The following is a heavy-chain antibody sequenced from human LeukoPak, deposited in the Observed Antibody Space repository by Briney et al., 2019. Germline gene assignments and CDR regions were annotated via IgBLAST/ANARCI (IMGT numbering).Heavy chain of an antibody. Sequence: ASVKVSCKTSGYTFTDYYMHWVRQAPGQGLEWMGWINPNSGVISSAQKFRGRVTMTRDTSITTVYMEVRWLTSDDTAIYYRARADRLDGAPYLIGPWGQGTLVTVSS. CDR3: ARADRLDGAPYLIGP. D-gene: IGHD2-21*01. V-gene: IGHV1-2*02. CDR1: GYTFTDYY. J-gene: IGHJ5*02. CDR2: INPNSGVI.